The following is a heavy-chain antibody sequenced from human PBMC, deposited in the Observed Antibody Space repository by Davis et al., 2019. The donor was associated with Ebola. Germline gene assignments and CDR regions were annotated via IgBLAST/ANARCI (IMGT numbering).Heavy chain of an antibody. CDR2: IRSKTNSYAT. D-gene: IGHD4-17*01. J-gene: IGHJ4*02. V-gene: IGHV3-73*01. Sequence: PGGSLRLSCAASGFTFSGSAMHWVRQASGKGLEWVGRIRSKTNSYATAYAASVKGRFTISRYDSKNTAYLQMNSLKTEDTAVYYCTRPAYGDYVTDYWGQGTLVTVSS. CDR3: TRPAYGDYVTDY. CDR1: GFTFSGSA.